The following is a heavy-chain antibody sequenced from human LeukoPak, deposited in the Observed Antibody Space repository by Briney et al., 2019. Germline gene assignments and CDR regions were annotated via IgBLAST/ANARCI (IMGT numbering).Heavy chain of an antibody. D-gene: IGHD2-2*01. V-gene: IGHV3-21*01. J-gene: IGHJ4*02. CDR1: GFTFSSYS. Sequence: GGSLRLSCAASGFTFSSYSMNWVRQVPGKGLEWVSSISSSSSYIYYADSVKGRFTISRDNAKNSLYLQMNSLRAEDTAVYYCARLHCSSTSCQYYFDYWGQGTLVTVSS. CDR2: ISSSSSYI. CDR3: ARLHCSSTSCQYYFDY.